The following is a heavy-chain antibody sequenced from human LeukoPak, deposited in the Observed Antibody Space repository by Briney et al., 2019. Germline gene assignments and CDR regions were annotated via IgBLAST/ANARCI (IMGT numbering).Heavy chain of an antibody. J-gene: IGHJ4*02. CDR1: GGTFSSYA. CDR2: IIPTFGTA. D-gene: IGHD4-23*01. V-gene: IGHV1-69*13. CDR3: ARGWLAETTVVTPYNY. Sequence: SVKVSCKASGGTFSSYAINWVRQAPGQGLDWMGGIIPTFGTAHYSQKFQGRVTITAVDSMSTAYMELSSLRSEDTAVYYCARGWLAETTVVTPYNYWGQGTLVTVSS.